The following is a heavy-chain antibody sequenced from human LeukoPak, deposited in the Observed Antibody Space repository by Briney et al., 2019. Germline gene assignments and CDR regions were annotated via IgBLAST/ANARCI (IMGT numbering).Heavy chain of an antibody. J-gene: IGHJ4*02. CDR3: AKAPVTSCRGAFCYPFDY. Sequence: GGSLRLSCAASGFTFSSYGMHWVRQAPGKGLEWVAVISYDGSNKYYADSVRGRFTISRDTSRSTLYLQMNSLRAEDAAVYYCAKAPVTSCRGAFCYPFDYWGQGTLVTVSS. CDR2: ISYDGSNK. CDR1: GFTFSSYG. V-gene: IGHV3-30*18. D-gene: IGHD2-15*01.